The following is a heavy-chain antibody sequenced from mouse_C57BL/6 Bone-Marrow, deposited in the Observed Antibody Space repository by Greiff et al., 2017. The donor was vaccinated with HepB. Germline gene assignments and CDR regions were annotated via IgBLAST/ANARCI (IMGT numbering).Heavy chain of an antibody. V-gene: IGHV3-6*01. CDR2: ISYDGSN. Sequence: ESGPGLVKPSQSLSLTCSVTGYSITSGYYWNWIRQFPGNKLEWMGYISYDGSNNYNPSLKNRISITRDTSKNQFFLKLNSVTTEDTATYYCASYGNYRYYAMDYWGQGTSVTVSS. J-gene: IGHJ4*01. D-gene: IGHD2-1*01. CDR1: GYSITSGYY. CDR3: ASYGNYRYYAMDY.